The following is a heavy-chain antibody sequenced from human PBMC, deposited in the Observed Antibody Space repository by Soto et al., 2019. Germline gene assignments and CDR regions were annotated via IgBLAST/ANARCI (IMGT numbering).Heavy chain of an antibody. CDR1: GVSIHNSHSF. D-gene: IGHD1-1*01. V-gene: IGHV4-39*01. Sequence: SETLSLTCTVSGVSIHNSHSFWAWIRQPPGKGLEFLGSVYYNGVAHYNSSLKSRVTISVYTAHNPVSLRMRSLTAADTAVYSCGRVVEGATGRTDPGSWGQAILVTVSS. CDR2: VYYNGVA. J-gene: IGHJ5*02. CDR3: GRVVEGATGRTDPGS.